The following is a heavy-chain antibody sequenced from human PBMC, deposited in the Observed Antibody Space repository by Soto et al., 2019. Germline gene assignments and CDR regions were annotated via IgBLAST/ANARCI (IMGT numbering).Heavy chain of an antibody. Sequence: SVMVSCKASGGTFSSYAISWVRQAPGQGLEWMGGIIPIFGTANYAQKFQGRVTITADESTSTAYMELSSLRSEDTAVYYCAREPVVPAAIPAPDYWGQGTLVTVS. CDR3: AREPVVPAAIPAPDY. V-gene: IGHV1-69*13. CDR1: GGTFSSYA. J-gene: IGHJ4*02. CDR2: IIPIFGTA. D-gene: IGHD2-2*02.